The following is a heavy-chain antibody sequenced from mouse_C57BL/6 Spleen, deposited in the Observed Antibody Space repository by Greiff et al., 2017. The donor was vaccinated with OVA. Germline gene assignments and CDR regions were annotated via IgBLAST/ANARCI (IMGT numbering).Heavy chain of an antibody. D-gene: IGHD1-1*01. V-gene: IGHV1-53*01. J-gene: IGHJ4*01. CDR3: ARRDYYGSRDAMDY. CDR1: GYTFTSYW. Sequence: QVQLQQPGTELVKPGASVKLSCKASGYTFTSYWMHWVKQRPGPGLEWICNINPSTGGTNYNEKFKSKATLTVDKSSSTAYMQLSSLTSEDSAVYYCARRDYYGSRDAMDYWGQGTSVTVSS. CDR2: INPSTGGT.